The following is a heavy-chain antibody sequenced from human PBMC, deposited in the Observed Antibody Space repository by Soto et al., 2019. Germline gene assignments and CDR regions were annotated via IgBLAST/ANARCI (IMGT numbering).Heavy chain of an antibody. V-gene: IGHV3-23*01. CDR1: GFTFSSYA. D-gene: IGHD3-22*01. CDR2: ISGSGGST. J-gene: IGHJ6*02. CDR3: AKGLWLFPKYYGMDV. Sequence: GGSLRLSCAASGFTFSSYAMSWVRQAPGKGLEWVSAISGSGGSTYYADSVKGRFTISRDNSKNTLYLQMNSLRAEDTAVYYCAKGLWLFPKYYGMDVWGQGTTVTVSS.